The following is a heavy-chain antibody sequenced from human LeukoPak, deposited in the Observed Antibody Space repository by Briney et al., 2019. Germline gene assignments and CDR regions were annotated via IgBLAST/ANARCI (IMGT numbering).Heavy chain of an antibody. V-gene: IGHV1-46*01. J-gene: IGHJ4*02. CDR3: AGGGRDSYGYEPGSY. D-gene: IGHD5-18*01. CDR2: INPSGGST. CDR1: GYTFTSYY. Sequence: GASVKVSCKASGYTFTSYYMHWVRQAPGQGLEWMGIINPSGGSTSYAQKFQGRVTMTRDTSTSTVYMELSSPRSEDTAVYYCAGGGRDSYGYEPGSYWGQGTLVTVSS.